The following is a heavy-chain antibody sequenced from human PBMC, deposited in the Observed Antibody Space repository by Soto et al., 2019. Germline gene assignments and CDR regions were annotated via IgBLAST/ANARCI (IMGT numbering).Heavy chain of an antibody. J-gene: IGHJ4*02. CDR3: AKTAEFDFWSGPHFAPRSWPFDY. Sequence: PGGSLRLSCAASGFTFSSYAMSWVRQAPGKGLEWVSAISGSGGSTYYADSVKGRSTISRDNSKNTLYLQMNSLRAEDTAVYYCAKTAEFDFWSGPHFAPRSWPFDYWGQGTLVTVSS. CDR1: GFTFSSYA. D-gene: IGHD3-3*01. V-gene: IGHV3-23*01. CDR2: ISGSGGST.